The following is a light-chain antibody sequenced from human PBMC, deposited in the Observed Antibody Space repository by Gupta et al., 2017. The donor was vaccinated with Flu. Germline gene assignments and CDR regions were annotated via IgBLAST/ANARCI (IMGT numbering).Light chain of an antibody. CDR1: QSVNTK. J-gene: IGKJ4*01. CDR2: GAS. V-gene: IGKV3-15*01. CDR3: QQYNNWPIT. Sequence: PATLSAFPGEGATLSCRASQSVNTKLAWYQHKQGQAPRLLIYGASTRASGVPARFSGSGSGTEFTLTISSLQSEDFAVYHCQQYNNWPITFGGGTKVEIK.